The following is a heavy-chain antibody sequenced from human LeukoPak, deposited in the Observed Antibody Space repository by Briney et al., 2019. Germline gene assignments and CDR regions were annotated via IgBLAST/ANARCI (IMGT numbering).Heavy chain of an antibody. D-gene: IGHD6-13*01. CDR3: ARDNGIAAAGTGWFDP. Sequence: SETLSLTCTVSGGSLSSYYWSWNRQPPGKGLEWIGYIYYSGSTNYNPSLKSRVTISVDTSKNQYSLKLSSVTAADTAVYYCARDNGIAAAGTGWFDPWGQGTLVTVSS. J-gene: IGHJ5*02. CDR2: IYYSGST. V-gene: IGHV4-59*01. CDR1: GGSLSSYY.